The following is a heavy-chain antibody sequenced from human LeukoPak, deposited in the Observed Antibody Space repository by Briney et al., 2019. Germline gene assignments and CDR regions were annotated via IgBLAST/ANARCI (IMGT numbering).Heavy chain of an antibody. V-gene: IGHV3-30*02. CDR1: GFTFSRFG. J-gene: IGHJ4*02. CDR2: IRHDGSRT. D-gene: IGHD4-17*01. Sequence: GGSMRLSCATSGFTFSRFGVHWVRQAPDKGLEWVAFIRHDGSRTYCGDSVKGRCTVSRDTSKNTVFLQVASLTADDTAVYYCAKDNGDYFTPDNWGQGTLVTVSS. CDR3: AKDNGDYFTPDN.